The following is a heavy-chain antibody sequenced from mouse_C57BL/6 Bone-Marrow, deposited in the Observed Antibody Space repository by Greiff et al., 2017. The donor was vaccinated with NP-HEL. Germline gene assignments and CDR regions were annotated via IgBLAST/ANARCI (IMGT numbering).Heavy chain of an antibody. Sequence: DVQLQESGPGLVKPSQSLSLTCSVTGYSITSGYYWNWIRQFPGNKLEWMGYISYDGSNNYNPSLKNRISITRDTSKNQFFLKLNSVTTEDTATYYCARDRDLYYSNYGGFAYWGQGTLVTVSA. CDR1: GYSITSGYY. D-gene: IGHD2-5*01. J-gene: IGHJ3*01. CDR2: ISYDGSN. CDR3: ARDRDLYYSNYGGFAY. V-gene: IGHV3-6*01.